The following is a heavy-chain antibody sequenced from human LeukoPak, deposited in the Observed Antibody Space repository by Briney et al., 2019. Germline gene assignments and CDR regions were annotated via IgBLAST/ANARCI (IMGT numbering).Heavy chain of an antibody. CDR3: AGRPYNWNYVDF. CDR2: IYHSVST. CDR1: GGXISSYY. V-gene: IGHV4-59*08. D-gene: IGHD1-20*01. J-gene: IGHJ4*02. Sequence: PSETLSLTCTVSGGXISSYYCSWIRQPPGKGLEWIGYIYHSVSTNYNPSLKSRVTISVDTSKNQFSLKLSSVTAADTAVYYCAGRPYNWNYVDFWGQGTLVTVSS.